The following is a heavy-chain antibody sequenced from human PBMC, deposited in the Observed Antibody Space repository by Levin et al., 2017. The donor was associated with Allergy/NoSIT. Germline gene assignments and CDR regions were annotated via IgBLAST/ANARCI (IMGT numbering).Heavy chain of an antibody. V-gene: IGHV1-46*01. CDR1: GYTFTSYY. CDR3: ARDQKSYSGYDLGSWFDP. D-gene: IGHD5-12*01. CDR2: INPSGGST. Sequence: PGESLKISCKASGYTFTSYYMHWVRQAPGQGLEWMGIINPSGGSTSYAQKFQGRVTMTRDTSTSTVYMELSSLRSEDTAVYYCARDQKSYSGYDLGSWFDPWGQGTLVTVSS. J-gene: IGHJ5*02.